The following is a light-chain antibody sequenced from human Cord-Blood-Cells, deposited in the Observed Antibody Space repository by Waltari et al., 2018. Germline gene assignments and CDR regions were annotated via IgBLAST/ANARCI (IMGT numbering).Light chain of an antibody. J-gene: IGKJ3*01. CDR1: QSVLYSSNNKNY. CDR2: WAS. V-gene: IGKV4-1*01. CDR3: QQYYSTPPSFT. Sequence: DIVMTQSPDSLAVSLGERATINCKSSQSVLYSSNNKNYSAWYQQKPGQPPKLLIYWASTRESGVPDRFSGSGSGTDFTLTISSLQAEDVAVYYCQQYYSTPPSFTFGPGTKVDIK.